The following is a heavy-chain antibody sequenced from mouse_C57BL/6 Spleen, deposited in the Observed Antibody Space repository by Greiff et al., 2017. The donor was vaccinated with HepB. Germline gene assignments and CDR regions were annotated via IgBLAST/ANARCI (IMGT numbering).Heavy chain of an antibody. CDR1: GYSITSGYY. V-gene: IGHV3-6*01. Sequence: EVKLVESGPGLVKPSQSLSLTCSVTGYSITSGYYWNWMRQFPGNKLEWMGYISYDGNNNYNPSLKNRITITRDTSKNLFFLKLNSVTTEDTATYYCARDDYDDEGFAYWGQGTLVTVSA. CDR2: ISYDGNN. D-gene: IGHD2-4*01. J-gene: IGHJ3*01. CDR3: ARDDYDDEGFAY.